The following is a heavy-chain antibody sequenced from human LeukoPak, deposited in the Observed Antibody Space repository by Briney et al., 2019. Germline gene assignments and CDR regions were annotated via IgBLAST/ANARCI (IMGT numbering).Heavy chain of an antibody. CDR2: VTGPGDTT. V-gene: IGHV3-23*01. CDR3: AKGAEIDL. Sequence: GGSLRLSCATSGFTFTNYAMNWVRQAPGQGLEWVSAVTGPGDTTYYADSVKGRFFMSREDSKTTVYLQMNSLRAEDTAIYYCAKGAEIDLWGQGTLVTVSS. D-gene: IGHD3-16*01. CDR1: GFTFTNYA. J-gene: IGHJ5*02.